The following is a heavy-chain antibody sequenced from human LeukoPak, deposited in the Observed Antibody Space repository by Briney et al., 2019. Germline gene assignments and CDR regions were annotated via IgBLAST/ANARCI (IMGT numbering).Heavy chain of an antibody. CDR2: IIHIIGIA. CDR1: GATVSSYA. CDR3: ARIITMVRGVTDDY. V-gene: IGHV1-69*04. J-gene: IGHJ4*02. Sequence: SVKLSCKASGATVSSYAISWVRQPPGQGLELMGRIIHIIGIANYAQKFQGRVTITADKYTSTAYMELRSLRSEDTAVYYCARIITMVRGVTDDYWGQGTLVTVSS. D-gene: IGHD3-10*01.